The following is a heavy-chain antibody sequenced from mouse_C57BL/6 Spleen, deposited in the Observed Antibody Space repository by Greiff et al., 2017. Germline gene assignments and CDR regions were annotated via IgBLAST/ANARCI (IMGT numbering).Heavy chain of an antibody. Sequence: EVKLMESGGGLVKPGGSLKLSCAASGFTFSSYAMSWVRQTPEKRLEWVATISAGGSYTYYPDNVKGRFTISRDNAKNNLYLQMSHLKSEDTAMYYCARDEGSWFAYWGQGTLVTVSA. CDR2: ISAGGSYT. CDR3: ARDEGSWFAY. CDR1: GFTFSSYA. J-gene: IGHJ3*01. V-gene: IGHV5-4*01.